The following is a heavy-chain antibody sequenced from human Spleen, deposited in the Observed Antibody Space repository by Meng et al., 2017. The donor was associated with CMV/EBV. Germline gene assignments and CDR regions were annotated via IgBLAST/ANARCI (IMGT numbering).Heavy chain of an antibody. CDR3: ARDAMTTVTPFY. Sequence: GGSLRLSCAASGFTFSSYGMHWVRQAPGKGLEWVAFIRYDGSNKYYADSVKGRFTISRDNSKNTLYLQMNSLRAEDTAVYYCARDAMTTVTPFYWGQGTLVTVSS. J-gene: IGHJ4*02. V-gene: IGHV3-30*02. CDR2: IRYDGSNK. CDR1: GFTFSSYG. D-gene: IGHD4-11*01.